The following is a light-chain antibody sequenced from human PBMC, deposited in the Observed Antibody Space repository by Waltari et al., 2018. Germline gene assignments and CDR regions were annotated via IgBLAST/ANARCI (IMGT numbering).Light chain of an antibody. CDR2: DVN. CDR1: SRDVGGYNY. Sequence: QSALTQPRSVSGSPGQSVTIPCTGTSRDVGGYNYVSWYQQHPGKAPKFMIYDVNKRPSGVPDRFSGSKSGNTASLTISGLQAEDEADYYCCSYAGSYTFVFGGGTKLTVL. CDR3: CSYAGSYTFV. V-gene: IGLV2-11*01. J-gene: IGLJ2*01.